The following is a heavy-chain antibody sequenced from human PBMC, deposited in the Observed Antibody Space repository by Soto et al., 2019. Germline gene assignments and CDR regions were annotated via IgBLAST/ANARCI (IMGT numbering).Heavy chain of an antibody. J-gene: IGHJ4*02. CDR3: ARSYCSGGSCYHHDY. V-gene: IGHV4-34*01. D-gene: IGHD2-15*01. Sequence: PSETLSLTCAVYGGSFSGYYWSWIRQPPGKGLEWIGEINHSGSTNYNPSLKSRVTISVDTSKYQFSLKLSSVTAADTAVYYCARSYCSGGSCYHHDYWGQGTLVTVSS. CDR2: INHSGST. CDR1: GGSFSGYY.